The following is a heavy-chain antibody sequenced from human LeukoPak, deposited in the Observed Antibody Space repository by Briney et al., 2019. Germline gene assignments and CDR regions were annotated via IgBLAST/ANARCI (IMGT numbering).Heavy chain of an antibody. CDR2: IWYDGSNK. D-gene: IGHD4-17*01. Sequence: GGSLRLSCAASSGLLFSRHGMHWVRQAPGKGLEWVAVIWYDGSNKWYADSVKGRFTISRDNSKNTLYLQMNSLRAEDTAVYYCARGGTVTKPYYYGMDVWGQGTTVTVSS. V-gene: IGHV3-33*01. CDR1: GLLFSRHG. CDR3: ARGGTVTKPYYYGMDV. J-gene: IGHJ6*02.